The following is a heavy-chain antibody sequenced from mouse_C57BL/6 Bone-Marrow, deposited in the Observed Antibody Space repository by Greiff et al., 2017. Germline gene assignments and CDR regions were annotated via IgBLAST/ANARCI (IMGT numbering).Heavy chain of an antibody. CDR2: IRNKANGYTT. D-gene: IGHD2-5*01. J-gene: IGHJ2*01. CDR3: ARTYYSNSFDY. V-gene: IGHV7-3*01. Sequence: EVKLMKSGGGLVQPGGSLSLSCAASGFTFTDYYMSWVRQPPGKALEWLGFIRNKANGYTTEYSASVKGRFTISRDNSQSILYLQMNALRAEDSATYYCARTYYSNSFDYWGQGTTLTVSS. CDR1: GFTFTDYY.